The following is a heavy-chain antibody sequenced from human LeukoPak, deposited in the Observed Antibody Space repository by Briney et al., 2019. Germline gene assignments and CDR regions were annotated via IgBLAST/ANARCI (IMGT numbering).Heavy chain of an antibody. D-gene: IGHD6-19*01. Sequence: PSQTLSPTCTVSGGSISSGSYYWSWIRQPAGKGLEWIGRIYTSGSTNYNPSLKSRVTISVDTSKNQFSLKLSSVTAADTAVYYCARDPSIAVAGIYGMDVWGQGTTVTVSS. CDR3: ARDPSIAVAGIYGMDV. CDR1: GGSISSGSYY. J-gene: IGHJ6*02. CDR2: IYTSGST. V-gene: IGHV4-61*02.